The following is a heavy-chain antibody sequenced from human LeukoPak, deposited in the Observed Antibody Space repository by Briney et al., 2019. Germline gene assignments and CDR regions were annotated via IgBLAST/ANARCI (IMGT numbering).Heavy chain of an antibody. CDR1: GFNFSSNA. Sequence: GGSLRLYCAASGFNFSSNAMSWVRQAPGQGLEWVSTASGNYGSTYYADSVKGRFTISRDNFKNTVFLRMNSLRAEDTAVYYCAKVVLLLTASDAFDFWGQGTKVTVSS. J-gene: IGHJ3*01. D-gene: IGHD2-21*02. CDR2: ASGNYGST. CDR3: AKVVLLLTASDAFDF. V-gene: IGHV3-23*01.